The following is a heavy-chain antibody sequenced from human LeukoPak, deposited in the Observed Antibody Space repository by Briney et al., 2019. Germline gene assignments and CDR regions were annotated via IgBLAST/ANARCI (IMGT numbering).Heavy chain of an antibody. J-gene: IGHJ4*02. V-gene: IGHV3-9*01. D-gene: IGHD1-26*01. Sequence: GGSLRLSCAASGFTFDDYAMHWVRQAPGKGLEWVSGISWNSGSIGYADSVKGRFTISRDNAKNSLYLQMNSLRAEDTALYYCAKDNKWELLSPTFDYWGQGTLVTVSS. CDR1: GFTFDDYA. CDR3: AKDNKWELLSPTFDY. CDR2: ISWNSGSI.